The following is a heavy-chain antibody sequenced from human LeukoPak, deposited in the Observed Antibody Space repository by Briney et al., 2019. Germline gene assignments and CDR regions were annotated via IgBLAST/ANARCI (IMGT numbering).Heavy chain of an antibody. CDR1: GFTFGDYA. J-gene: IGHJ4*02. Sequence: GGSLRLSCTASGFTFGDYAMSWFRQAPGKGLEWVGFIRSKAYGGTTEYAASVKGRFTISRDNSKNSVYLQMNSLKTEDTAVYYCARSDSSXYTVXXYWGQGTLVTVSS. V-gene: IGHV3-49*03. D-gene: IGHD3-22*01. CDR2: IRSKAYGGTT. CDR3: ARSDSSXYTVXXY.